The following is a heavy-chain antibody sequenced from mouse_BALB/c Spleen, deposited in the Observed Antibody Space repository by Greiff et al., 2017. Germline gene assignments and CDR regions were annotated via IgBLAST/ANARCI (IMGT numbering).Heavy chain of an antibody. Sequence: EVHLVESGGGLVQPGGSLKLSCAASGFTFSSYGMSWVRQTPDKRLELVATINSNGGSTYYPDSVKGRFTISRDNAKNTLYLQMSSLKSEDTAMYYCERDGNYGYAMDYWGQGTSVTVSS. CDR2: INSNGGST. J-gene: IGHJ4*01. CDR3: ERDGNYGYAMDY. D-gene: IGHD2-1*01. CDR1: GFTFSSYG. V-gene: IGHV5-6-3*01.